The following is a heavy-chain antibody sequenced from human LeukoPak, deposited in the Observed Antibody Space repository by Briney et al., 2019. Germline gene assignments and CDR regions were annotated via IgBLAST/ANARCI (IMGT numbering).Heavy chain of an antibody. CDR3: ARDSEGYYDSSGYFTNDAFDI. CDR1: GGSISSYY. Sequence: SETLSLTCTVSGGSISSYYWSWIRQPPGKGLEWIGYIYYSGSTNYIPSLKSRVTISVDTSKNQFSLKLSSVTAADTAVYYCARDSEGYYDSSGYFTNDAFDIWGQGTMVTVSS. D-gene: IGHD3-22*01. CDR2: IYYSGST. J-gene: IGHJ3*02. V-gene: IGHV4-59*01.